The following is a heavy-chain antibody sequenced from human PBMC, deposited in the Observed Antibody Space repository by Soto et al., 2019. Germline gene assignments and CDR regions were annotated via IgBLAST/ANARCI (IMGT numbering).Heavy chain of an antibody. J-gene: IGHJ6*02. CDR1: GGTFSSYA. D-gene: IGHD3-22*01. Sequence: QVQLVQSGAGVKKPGSSVKVSCKASGGTFSSYAISWVRQAPGQGLEWMGGIIPIFGTANYAQKFQGRVTITADESTSTAYMELSSLRSEDTAVYYCARDRYYDSSGYSSYYYGMDVWGQGTTVTVSS. CDR2: IIPIFGTA. CDR3: ARDRYYDSSGYSSYYYGMDV. V-gene: IGHV1-69*01.